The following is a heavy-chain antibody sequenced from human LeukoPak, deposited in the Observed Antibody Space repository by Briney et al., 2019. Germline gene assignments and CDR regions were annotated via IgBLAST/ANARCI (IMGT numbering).Heavy chain of an antibody. J-gene: IGHJ6*02. Sequence: GGSLRLSCAASGFTVSSNYMSWVRQAPGKGLEWVSVIYSGGSTYYADSVKGRFTISRDNSKNTLYLQMNSLRAEDTAVYYCARTNTAMVHYYYGMDVWGQGTTVTVSS. V-gene: IGHV3-66*01. CDR3: ARTNTAMVHYYYGMDV. CDR2: IYSGGST. CDR1: GFTVSSNY. D-gene: IGHD5-18*01.